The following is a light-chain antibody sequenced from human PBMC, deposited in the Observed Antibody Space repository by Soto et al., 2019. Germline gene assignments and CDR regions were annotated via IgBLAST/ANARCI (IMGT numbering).Light chain of an antibody. CDR1: SSNIGDNT. CDR2: GND. Sequence: QAVLTQPPSASGTPGQRVTISCSGSSSNIGDNTVNWYRQLPGTAPKLLIYGNDERPSGVPDRFSGSKSGTSASLAISGLQSEDEADYYCATWDDSLNGWVFGGRTKLTVL. CDR3: ATWDDSLNGWV. V-gene: IGLV1-44*01. J-gene: IGLJ3*02.